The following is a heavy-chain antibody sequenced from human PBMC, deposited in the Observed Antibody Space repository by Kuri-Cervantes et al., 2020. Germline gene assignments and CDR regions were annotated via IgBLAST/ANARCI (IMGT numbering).Heavy chain of an antibody. D-gene: IGHD3-9*01. V-gene: IGHV3-7*01. Sequence: GGSLRLSCAASGFTFSSYWMSWVRQAPGKGLEWVANIKQDGSEKYYVDSVKGRFTISRDNAKNSLYLQMNSLRDEDTAVYYCAKGGSYDILTGYRHYYTFNTMDVWGQGTTVTVSS. CDR1: GFTFSSYW. CDR3: AKGGSYDILTGYRHYYTFNTMDV. J-gene: IGHJ6*02. CDR2: IKQDGSEK.